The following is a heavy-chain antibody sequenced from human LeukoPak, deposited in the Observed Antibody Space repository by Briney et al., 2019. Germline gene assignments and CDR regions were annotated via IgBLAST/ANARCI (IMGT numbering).Heavy chain of an antibody. Sequence: GGSLRLSCAASGFTFSSYAMSWVRQAPGKGLEWVSAISGSGGSTYYADSVKGRFTISRDNSKNTLYLQMNSLRAEDTAVYYCARTRGYNYGYSDDWGQGTLVTVSS. J-gene: IGHJ4*02. CDR2: ISGSGGST. CDR1: GFTFSSYA. CDR3: ARTRGYNYGYSDD. D-gene: IGHD5-18*01. V-gene: IGHV3-23*01.